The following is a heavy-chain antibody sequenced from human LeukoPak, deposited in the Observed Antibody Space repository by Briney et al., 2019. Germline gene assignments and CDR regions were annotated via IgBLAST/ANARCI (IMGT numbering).Heavy chain of an antibody. CDR1: GFTVSAPY. CDR3: ARAKLRSLGALRNYYYYGMDV. J-gene: IGHJ6*02. CDR2: LYTGGDT. D-gene: IGHD1-26*01. V-gene: IGHV3-53*01. Sequence: GGSLRLSCAVSGFTVSAPYMSWVRQAPGKGLECVSFLYTGGDTYYADSVKGRFTISRDNSKNTLYLQMNSLRAEDTAVYYCARAKLRSLGALRNYYYYGMDVWGQGTTVTVSS.